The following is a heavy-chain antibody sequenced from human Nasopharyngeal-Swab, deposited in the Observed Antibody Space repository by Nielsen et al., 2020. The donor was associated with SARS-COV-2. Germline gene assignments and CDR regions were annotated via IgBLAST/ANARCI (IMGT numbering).Heavy chain of an antibody. CDR1: GYSFTSYW. J-gene: IGHJ4*02. V-gene: IGHV5-51*01. D-gene: IGHD3-22*01. Sequence: KVSCKGSGYSFTSYWIGWVRQMPGKGLEWMGIIYPGDSDTRYSPSFQGQVTISADKSISTAYLQWSSLKASDTAMYYCARRQGYYDSSGNLDYWGQGTLDTVSS. CDR3: ARRQGYYDSSGNLDY. CDR2: IYPGDSDT.